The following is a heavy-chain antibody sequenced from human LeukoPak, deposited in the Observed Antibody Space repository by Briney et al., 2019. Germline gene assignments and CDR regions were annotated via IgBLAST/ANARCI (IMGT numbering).Heavy chain of an antibody. CDR3: ARGPDNSSSLLIAWFDP. Sequence: SETLSLTCAVYGGSFSGYYWSWIRQPPGKGLEWIGEINHSGSTNYNPSLKSRVTISVDTSKNQFSLKLSSVTAADTAVYYCARGPDNSSSLLIAWFDPWGQGTLVTVSS. D-gene: IGHD2-2*01. CDR2: INHSGST. V-gene: IGHV4-34*01. CDR1: GGSFSGYY. J-gene: IGHJ5*02.